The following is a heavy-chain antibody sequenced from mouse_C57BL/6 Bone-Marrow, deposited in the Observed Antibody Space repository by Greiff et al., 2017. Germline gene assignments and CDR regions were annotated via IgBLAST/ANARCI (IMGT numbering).Heavy chain of an antibody. CDR3: ARREGVYYDQDYYAMDY. D-gene: IGHD2-4*01. Sequence: QVTLKDSGPGILQSSQTLSLTCSFSGFSLSTSGMGVSWIRQPSGKGLEWLAHIYWDDDKPYNPSLKSRLTISKDTSRNQVFLKITSVDTADTATYYCARREGVYYDQDYYAMDYWGQGTSVTVSA. CDR1: GFSLSTSGMG. J-gene: IGHJ4*01. V-gene: IGHV8-12*01. CDR2: IYWDDDK.